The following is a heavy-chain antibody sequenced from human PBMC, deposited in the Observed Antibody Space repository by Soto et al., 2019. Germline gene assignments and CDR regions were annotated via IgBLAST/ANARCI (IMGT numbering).Heavy chain of an antibody. D-gene: IGHD3-22*01. CDR2: IFYSGAT. Sequence: SETLSLTCTVSGDSINSADHFWTWIRQKPGKGLQWIGYIFYSGATYYDPSLMTRVSISLDKSKNYFSLELSSVTAADTAVYYCATTHAAYTYDSAYLGQGTLVTVSS. CDR3: ATTHAAYTYDSAY. J-gene: IGHJ4*02. CDR1: GDSINSADHF. V-gene: IGHV4-31*03.